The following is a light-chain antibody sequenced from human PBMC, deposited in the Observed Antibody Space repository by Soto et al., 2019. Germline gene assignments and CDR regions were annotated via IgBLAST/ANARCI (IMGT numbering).Light chain of an antibody. CDR3: QQANTFPLT. J-gene: IGKJ4*01. Sequence: DIQMTQSPSSVSASVGDRVTITCRASQGISRWLAWYQQKPGKAPKLLIYAASSLQSGVPSRFSGSGSGTEFTLTISSLQTEDFATYYCQQANTFPLTFGGGTKVEIK. CDR2: AAS. CDR1: QGISRW. V-gene: IGKV1-12*01.